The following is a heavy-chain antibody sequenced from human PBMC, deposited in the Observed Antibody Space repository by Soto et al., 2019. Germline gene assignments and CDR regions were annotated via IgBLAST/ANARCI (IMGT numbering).Heavy chain of an antibody. J-gene: IGHJ6*02. CDR1: GGTFSSYA. Sequence: QVQLVQSGAEVKKPGSSVKVSCKASGGTFSSYAISWVRQAPGQGLEWMGGIIPISDTTNYAQKFQGRVTITADESTSTFYMELSSLRSEDTAVYYCARSQGSSTSLEIYYYYYYGMDVWGQGTTVTVSS. D-gene: IGHD2-2*01. V-gene: IGHV1-69*01. CDR2: IIPISDTT. CDR3: ARSQGSSTSLEIYYYYYYGMDV.